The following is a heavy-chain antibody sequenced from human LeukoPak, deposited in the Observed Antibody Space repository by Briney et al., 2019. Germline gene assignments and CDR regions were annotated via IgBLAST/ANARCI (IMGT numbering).Heavy chain of an antibody. CDR3: ARGSGSYDY. D-gene: IGHD1-26*01. J-gene: IGHJ4*02. CDR2: IYHSGIT. CDR1: DYSISSGYGYY. V-gene: IGHV4-38-2*02. Sequence: KPSETLSLTCTVSDYSISSGYGYYWGWIRQPPGKGLEWIGNIYHSGITYYNHFNSSLKSRVTISVDTSKNQFSLKLSSVTAADTAVYYCARGSGSYDYWGQGTLVTVSS.